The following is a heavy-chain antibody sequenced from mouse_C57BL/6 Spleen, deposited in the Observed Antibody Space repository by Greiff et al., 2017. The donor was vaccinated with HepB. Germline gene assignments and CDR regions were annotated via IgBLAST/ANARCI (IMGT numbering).Heavy chain of an antibody. D-gene: IGHD1-1*01. CDR2: IDPENGDT. J-gene: IGHJ3*01. V-gene: IGHV14-4*01. CDR1: GFNIKDDY. Sequence: VQLKESGAELVRPGASVKLSCTASGFNIKDDYMHWVKQRPEQGLEWIGWIDPENGDTEYASKFQGKATITADTSSNTAYLQLSSLTSEDTAVYYCTTGGSTTYWGQRTLVTVSA. CDR3: TTGGSTTY.